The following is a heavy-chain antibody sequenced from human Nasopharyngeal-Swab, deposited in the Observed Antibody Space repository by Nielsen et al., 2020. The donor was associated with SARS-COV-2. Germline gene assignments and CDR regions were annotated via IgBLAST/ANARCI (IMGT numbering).Heavy chain of an antibody. CDR2: FDPEDGET. V-gene: IGHV1-24*01. Sequence: ASVKVSCKVSGYTLTELSMHWVRQAPGKGLEWMGGFDPEDGETIYAQKFQGRVTMTEDTSTDTAYMELSSLRSEDTAVYYCATGYAIAAAGTIDYWGQGTLVTVSS. D-gene: IGHD6-13*01. CDR1: GYTLTELS. CDR3: ATGYAIAAAGTIDY. J-gene: IGHJ4*02.